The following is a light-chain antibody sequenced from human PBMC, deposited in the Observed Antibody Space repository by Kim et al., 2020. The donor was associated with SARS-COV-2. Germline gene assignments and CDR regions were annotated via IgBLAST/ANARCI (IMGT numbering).Light chain of an antibody. J-gene: IGLJ3*02. CDR3: ATWDDSLRRWV. CDR2: GNH. CDR1: RSNVGNNG. Sequence: ELTQPPSTSGTPGQRVTISCSGSRSNVGNNGVNWYQQLPGTAPKLLIYGNHQRPSGVPDRFSGSKSGTSASLAISELQSQDEGDYYCATWDDSLRRWV. V-gene: IGLV1-44*01.